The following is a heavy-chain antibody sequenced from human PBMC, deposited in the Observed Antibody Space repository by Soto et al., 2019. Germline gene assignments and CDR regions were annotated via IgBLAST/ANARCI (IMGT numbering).Heavy chain of an antibody. J-gene: IGHJ4*02. V-gene: IGHV3-48*01. CDR3: ARGEDSSSWYPGY. CDR1: GFTFRSYS. Sequence: EVQLVESGGGLVQPGGSLRLSCTASGFTFRSYSMNWVRQAPGKGLEWVSYMSSSSDTIYYADSVKGRFTISRDNAKNSLYLQMNSLRVEDTAVYYCARGEDSSSWYPGYWGQGTLVTVSS. CDR2: MSSSSDTI. D-gene: IGHD6-13*01.